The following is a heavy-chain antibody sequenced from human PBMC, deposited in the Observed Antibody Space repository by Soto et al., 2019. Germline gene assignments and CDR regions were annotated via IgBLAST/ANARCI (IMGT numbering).Heavy chain of an antibody. D-gene: IGHD2-15*01. CDR3: ATGNIGYCSGGSCYPTYFQH. Sequence: GASVKVSCKVSGYTLTELAMHWVRQAPGKGLEWMGGFDPEDGETIYAQKFQDRVTMTEDTSTDTAYMELSSLRSEDTAVYYCATGNIGYCSGGSCYPTYFQHWG. V-gene: IGHV1-24*01. J-gene: IGHJ1*01. CDR1: GYTLTELA. CDR2: FDPEDGET.